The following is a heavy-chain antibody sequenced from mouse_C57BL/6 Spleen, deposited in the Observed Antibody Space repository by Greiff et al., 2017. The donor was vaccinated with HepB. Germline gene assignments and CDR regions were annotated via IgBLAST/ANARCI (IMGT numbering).Heavy chain of an antibody. CDR2: INPNNGGT. D-gene: IGHD1-1*01. J-gene: IGHJ1*03. Sequence: VQLKESGPELVKPGASVKIPCKASGYTFTDYNMDWVKQSHGQSLEWIGDINPNNGGTTYNQKFKGKATLTVEKSSSTAYMELRSLTSENTAVYYCARDSLYYDNRDPRWYFDVWGTGTTVTVSS. V-gene: IGHV1-18*01. CDR1: GYTFTDYN. CDR3: ARDSLYYDNRDPRWYFDV.